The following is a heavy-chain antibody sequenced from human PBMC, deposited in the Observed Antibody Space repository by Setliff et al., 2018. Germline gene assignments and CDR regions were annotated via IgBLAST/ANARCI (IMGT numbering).Heavy chain of an antibody. CDR2: INQGGSDQ. CDR1: GFTFSSLW. CDR3: ARDVFDFRTGQAGP. D-gene: IGHD3-3*01. V-gene: IGHV3-7*01. J-gene: IGHJ5*02. Sequence: PGGSLRLSCSASGFTFSSLWMAWVRQAPGRGLEWVANINQGGSDQFYVESVKGRFTISRDNAKNSLYLQMNSLRVEDTAAYYCARDVFDFRTGQAGPWGQGTLVTVSS.